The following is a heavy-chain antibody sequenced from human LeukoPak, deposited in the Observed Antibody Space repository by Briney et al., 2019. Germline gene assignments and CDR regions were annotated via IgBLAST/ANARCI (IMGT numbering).Heavy chain of an antibody. V-gene: IGHV4-30-2*01. CDR2: IYHSGST. Sequence: SETLSLTCTVSGGSISSGGYYWSWIRQPPGKGLEWIGYIYHSGSTYYNPSLKSRVTISVDTSKKQFSLKLRTATAADTAVYYCARIEAVTRGYNHAYYFDYWGQGALVTVSS. J-gene: IGHJ4*02. CDR3: ARIEAVTRGYNHAYYFDY. CDR1: GGSISSGGYY. D-gene: IGHD5-18*01.